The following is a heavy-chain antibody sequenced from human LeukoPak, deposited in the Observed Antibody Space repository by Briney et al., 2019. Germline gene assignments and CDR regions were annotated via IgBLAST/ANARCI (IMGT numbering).Heavy chain of an antibody. D-gene: IGHD2-15*01. V-gene: IGHV3-48*01. CDR3: AKSWWYGAFDI. CDR2: ISSSSSTI. CDR1: GFTFSSYS. Sequence: QSGGSLRLSCAASGFTFSSYSMNWVRQAPGKGLEWVSYISSSSSTIYYADSVKGRFTISRDNAKNSLYLQMNSLRAEDTAVYYCAKSWWYGAFDIWGQGTMVTVSS. J-gene: IGHJ3*02.